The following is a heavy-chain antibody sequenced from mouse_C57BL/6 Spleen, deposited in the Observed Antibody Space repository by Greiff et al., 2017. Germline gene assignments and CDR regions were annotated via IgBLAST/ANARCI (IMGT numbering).Heavy chain of an antibody. J-gene: IGHJ1*03. D-gene: IGHD4-1*01. CDR2: IYSGSGNT. CDR1: GHSFPSLY. CDR3: ARSGTYWYFDV. V-gene: IGHV1-66*01. Sequence: VQLQQSGPGPVKPGASVKISCQASGHSFPSLYIHWVKPRPGQGLSWVGRIYSGSGNTKYNEKFEVKATLTADTSSSTAYMPLSSLTSEDSAVDYCARSGTYWYFDVWGTGTTVTVAS.